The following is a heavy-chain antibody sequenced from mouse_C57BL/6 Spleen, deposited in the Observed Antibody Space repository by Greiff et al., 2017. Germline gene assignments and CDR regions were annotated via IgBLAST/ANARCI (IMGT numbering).Heavy chain of an antibody. J-gene: IGHJ4*01. D-gene: IGHD3-2*02. Sequence: QVQLQQPGAELVRPGSSVQLSCKASGYTFTSYWMHWVKQRPIQGLEWIGNIDPSDSETHYNQKFKDKATWTVDKSSSTAYMQLSSLTSEDSAVYYCARGAQATFYAMDYWGQGTSVTVSS. V-gene: IGHV1-52*01. CDR2: IDPSDSET. CDR3: ARGAQATFYAMDY. CDR1: GYTFTSYW.